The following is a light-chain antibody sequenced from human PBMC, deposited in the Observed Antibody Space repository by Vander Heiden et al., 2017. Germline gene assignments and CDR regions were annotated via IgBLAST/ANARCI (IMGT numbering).Light chain of an antibody. CDR1: KVGDKY. Sequence: SYELTQPPSVSVPPGQTASITCSGDKVGDKYACWYQQKPGQSPVLVIYQDSKRPSGIPERFSGSNSGNTATLTISGTQAMDEADYYCQAWDSSNWVFGGGTKLTVL. CDR2: QDS. V-gene: IGLV3-1*01. J-gene: IGLJ3*02. CDR3: QAWDSSNWV.